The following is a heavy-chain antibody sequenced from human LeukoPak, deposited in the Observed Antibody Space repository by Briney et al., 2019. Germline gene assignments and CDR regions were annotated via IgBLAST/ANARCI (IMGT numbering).Heavy chain of an antibody. CDR3: ASLSSGSAFDM. Sequence: SETLSLTCSVPGGSISSYYWSWLQQPAGKGLEWIGRMYTSGSTNYNPSLKSRVTMSLDTSKNQFSLQLSSVTAADTAVYYCASLSSGSAFDMWGQGTMVTVSS. CDR2: MYTSGST. CDR1: GGSISSYY. V-gene: IGHV4-4*07. D-gene: IGHD3-22*01. J-gene: IGHJ3*02.